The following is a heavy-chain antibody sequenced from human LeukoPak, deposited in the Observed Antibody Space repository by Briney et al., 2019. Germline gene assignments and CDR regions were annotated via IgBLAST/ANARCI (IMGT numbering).Heavy chain of an antibody. J-gene: IGHJ6*03. CDR1: GFTFSSYG. CDR3: AKNGYYGSGSNYYYYYMDV. D-gene: IGHD3-10*01. CDR2: IWYDGSNK. Sequence: GGSLRLSCAASGFTFSSYGMHWVRQAPGKGLEWVAFIWYDGSNKYYADSVKGRFTISRDNSKNTLLLQMNSLRAEDTAVYYCAKNGYYGSGSNYYYYYMDVWGKGTTVTISS. V-gene: IGHV3-30*02.